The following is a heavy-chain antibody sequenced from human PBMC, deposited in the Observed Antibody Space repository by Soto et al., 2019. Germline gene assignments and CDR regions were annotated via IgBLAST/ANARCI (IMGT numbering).Heavy chain of an antibody. CDR3: AREGDAYYGMDV. CDR1: GFSFSSFD. Sequence: EVQLVESGGGLVQPGGSLRLSCAASGFSFSSFDMHWVRQAAGKGLEWVSGIGTAGDTYYPGSVKGRFTISREDAKNSLYLQLNSLRAGDTAVYYCAREGDAYYGMDVWGQGTTVTVSS. CDR2: IGTAGDT. J-gene: IGHJ6*02. V-gene: IGHV3-13*01.